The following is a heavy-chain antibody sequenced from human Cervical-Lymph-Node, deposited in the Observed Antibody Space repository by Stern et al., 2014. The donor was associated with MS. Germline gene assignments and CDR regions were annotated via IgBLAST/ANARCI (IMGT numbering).Heavy chain of an antibody. D-gene: IGHD5-18*01. Sequence: EVQLEESGAEVKKPGESLKISCKGSGYSFATYWIGWVRQMPGKGLEWMGIIYPGDSDPGYSPSFQGQVTISADKSISTAYLHWSSLKASDTAMYYCARPGDDTAKYGLDVWGQGTTVTVSS. CDR3: ARPGDDTAKYGLDV. J-gene: IGHJ6*02. V-gene: IGHV5-51*03. CDR2: IYPGDSDP. CDR1: GYSFATYW.